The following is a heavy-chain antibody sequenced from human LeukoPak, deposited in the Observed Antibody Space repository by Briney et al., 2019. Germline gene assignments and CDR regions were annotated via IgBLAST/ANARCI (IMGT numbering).Heavy chain of an antibody. J-gene: IGHJ4*02. D-gene: IGHD1-1*01. V-gene: IGHV3-66*01. CDR3: ARNNWNSRTQRWFYLDY. CDR1: GFTVSSNY. CDR2: IYSGGST. Sequence: GGSLRLSCAASGFTVSSNYMSWVRQARGRGLEWVSVIYSGGSTYYADSVKGRFTISRDNSKNTLFLQMNSLRAGDTAVYYCARNNWNSRTQRWFYLDYWGQGTLVTVSS.